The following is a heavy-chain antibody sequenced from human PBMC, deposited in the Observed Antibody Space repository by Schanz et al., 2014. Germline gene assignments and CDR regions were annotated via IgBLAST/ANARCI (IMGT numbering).Heavy chain of an antibody. D-gene: IGHD3-9*01. V-gene: IGHV1-18*04. CDR3: ARVQDDILTGSEYYYGMDV. Sequence: QVQLVQSGAEVKKPGASVKVSCKASGYTFVSYSMHWVRQAPGQGLEWMGWISPYNGNTNYAQKLQGRVTMTTDTSTGTAYMELRSLRSDDTAVYYCARVQDDILTGSEYYYGMDVWGQGTTVTVSS. J-gene: IGHJ6*02. CDR1: GYTFVSYS. CDR2: ISPYNGNT.